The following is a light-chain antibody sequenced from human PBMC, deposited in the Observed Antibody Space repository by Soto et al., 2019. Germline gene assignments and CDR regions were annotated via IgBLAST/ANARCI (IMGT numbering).Light chain of an antibody. J-gene: IGKJ2*01. CDR2: GVS. CDR1: QNVAKF. CDR3: QQSYSGPPT. Sequence: DIQVTQSPSSLSASLGDRVAITCRTSQNVAKFLNWYQQRPGKAPKLLILGVSNLQSGVPSRFSGSGSGTEFTLTISSLQPDDCVTYYCQQSYSGPPTFGQGTKVQIK. V-gene: IGKV1-39*01.